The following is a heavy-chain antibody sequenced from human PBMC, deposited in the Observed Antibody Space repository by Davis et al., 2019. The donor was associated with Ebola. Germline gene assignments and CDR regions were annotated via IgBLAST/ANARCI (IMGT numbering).Heavy chain of an antibody. CDR2: IPPDGNNE. Sequence: GESLKISCVASGFIFSRSPIHWVRQAPGKGLEWLAVIPPDGNNEYHADSVKGRFTISRDNSKNTLFLQMNSLTAEDTAVYYCARAGYNSGWGIDSWGQGTLVTVSS. CDR3: ARAGYNSGWGIDS. CDR1: GFIFSRSP. D-gene: IGHD6-19*01. V-gene: IGHV3-30-3*01. J-gene: IGHJ4*02.